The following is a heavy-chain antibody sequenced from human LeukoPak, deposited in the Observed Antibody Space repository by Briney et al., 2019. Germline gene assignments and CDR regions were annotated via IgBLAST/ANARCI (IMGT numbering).Heavy chain of an antibody. CDR1: GFTFSNSG. J-gene: IGHJ4*02. CDR2: IRFDGRNK. CDR3: AKSPVSSCRGSFCYPFDY. Sequence: GGSLRLSCAASGFTFSNSGMHWVRQAPGKGLEWVAFIRFDGRNKYYADSVKGRFTISRDNSKNTLYLQMNSLRAEDTAVYFCAKSPVSSCRGSFCYPFDYWGQGNLVTVSS. V-gene: IGHV3-30*02. D-gene: IGHD2-15*01.